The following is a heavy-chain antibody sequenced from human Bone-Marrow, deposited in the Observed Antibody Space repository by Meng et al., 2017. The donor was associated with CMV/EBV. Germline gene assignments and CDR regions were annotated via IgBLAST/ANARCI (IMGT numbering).Heavy chain of an antibody. J-gene: IGHJ4*02. Sequence: LSLTCAASGFTFSSYAMHWVRQAPGKGLEWVAVISYDGSNKYYADSVKGRFTISRDNSKNTLYLQMNSLRAEDTAVYYCARGPLDIVVVPAAIGYWGQGTLVTVSS. D-gene: IGHD2-2*01. CDR1: GFTFSSYA. V-gene: IGHV3-30*04. CDR2: ISYDGSNK. CDR3: ARGPLDIVVVPAAIGY.